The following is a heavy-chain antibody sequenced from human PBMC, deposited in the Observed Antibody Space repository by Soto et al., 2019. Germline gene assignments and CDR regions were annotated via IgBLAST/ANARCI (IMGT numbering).Heavy chain of an antibody. CDR3: AREQLWTHDAFDI. J-gene: IGHJ3*02. CDR2: INENGGST. V-gene: IGHV3-23*01. Sequence: GGSLRLSCAASGFTFSSYVMSWVRQAPGKGLEWVSRINENGGSTYYADSVKGRFTISRDNAKNTLYLQMNSLRAEDAAVYYCAREQLWTHDAFDIWGQGTMVTVSS. CDR1: GFTFSSYV. D-gene: IGHD5-18*01.